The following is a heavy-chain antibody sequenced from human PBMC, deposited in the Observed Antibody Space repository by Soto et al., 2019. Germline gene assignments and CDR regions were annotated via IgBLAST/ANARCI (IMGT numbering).Heavy chain of an antibody. CDR3: ARDEYYYDSSDAFDI. J-gene: IGHJ3*02. CDR1: GFTFSSYA. CDR2: ISYDGSNK. V-gene: IGHV3-30-3*01. D-gene: IGHD3-22*01. Sequence: PGGSLRLSCAASGFTFSSYAMLWVRQAPGKGLEWVAVISYDGSNKYYADSVKGRFTISRDNSKNTLYLQMNSLRAEDTAVYYCARDEYYYDSSDAFDIWGQGTMVTVSS.